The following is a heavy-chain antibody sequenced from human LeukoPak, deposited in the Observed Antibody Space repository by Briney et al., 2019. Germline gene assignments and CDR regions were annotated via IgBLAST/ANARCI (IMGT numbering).Heavy chain of an antibody. V-gene: IGHV3-74*01. J-gene: IGHJ4*01. CDR3: ARDPLGYCSSTSCYTGYFDY. Sequence: GGSLRLSCAASGFTFSSYWMHWVRQAPGKGLVWVSRINSDGSSTSYADSAKGRFTISRDNAKNTLYLQMNSLRAEDTAVYYCARDPLGYCSSTSCYTGYFDYWGQGTLVTVSS. CDR1: GFTFSSYW. CDR2: INSDGSST. D-gene: IGHD2-2*02.